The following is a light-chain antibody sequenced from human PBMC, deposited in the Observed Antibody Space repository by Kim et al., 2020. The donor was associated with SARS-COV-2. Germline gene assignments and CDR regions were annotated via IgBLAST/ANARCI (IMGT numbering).Light chain of an antibody. CDR2: SAS. Sequence: VSVGARVIISCRASQSITTFLNWYQQKPGTAPKLLIYSASTLQAGVPSRFTGSGSGTDFTLTITSLQPEDFATYYCQESYTDPYTFGQGTKLEI. CDR1: QSITTF. CDR3: QESYTDPYT. V-gene: IGKV1-39*01. J-gene: IGKJ2*01.